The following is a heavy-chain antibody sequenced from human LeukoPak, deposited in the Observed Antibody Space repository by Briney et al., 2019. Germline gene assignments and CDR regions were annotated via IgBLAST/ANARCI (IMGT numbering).Heavy chain of an antibody. V-gene: IGHV1-2*02. CDR3: ARGFYYDPFFDY. J-gene: IGHJ4*02. D-gene: IGHD3-22*01. Sequence: ASVKVSCKASGYTFSGYYMHWVRQAPGQGLEWMGWINPNSGGTNYAQKFQGRVTMTRDTSISTAYMELSRLRSDDTAVYYCARGFYYDPFFDYWGQGTLVTVSS. CDR1: GYTFSGYY. CDR2: INPNSGGT.